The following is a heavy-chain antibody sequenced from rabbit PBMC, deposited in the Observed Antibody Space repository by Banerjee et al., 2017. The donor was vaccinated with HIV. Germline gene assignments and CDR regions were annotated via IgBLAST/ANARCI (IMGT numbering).Heavy chain of an antibody. Sequence: QQQLEESGGGLVKPEGSLTLTCKASGFSFSSSYYMCWVRQAPGKGLELIACIYSSSGRTWYASWVNGRFTISRSTSLNTVDLKMTSLTAADTATYFCASGYVGYVVYTYAITYFNLWGPGTLVTVS. CDR2: IYSSSGRT. CDR3: ASGYVGYVVYTYAITYFNL. V-gene: IGHV1S43*01. J-gene: IGHJ4*01. CDR1: GFSFSSSYY. D-gene: IGHD6-1*01.